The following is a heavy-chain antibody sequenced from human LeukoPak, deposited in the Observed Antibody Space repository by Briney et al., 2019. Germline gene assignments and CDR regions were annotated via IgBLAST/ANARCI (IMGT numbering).Heavy chain of an antibody. J-gene: IGHJ3*02. D-gene: IGHD6-19*01. CDR1: GLTFSSYE. CDR2: ISSSGSTI. Sequence: GGSLRLSCAASGLTFSSYEMDWVRQAPGKGLEWVSYISSSGSTIYYADSVKGRFTISRDNAKNSLYLQMNSLRAEDTAVYYCARDLKQWLDDAFDIWGQRTMVTVSS. CDR3: ARDLKQWLDDAFDI. V-gene: IGHV3-48*03.